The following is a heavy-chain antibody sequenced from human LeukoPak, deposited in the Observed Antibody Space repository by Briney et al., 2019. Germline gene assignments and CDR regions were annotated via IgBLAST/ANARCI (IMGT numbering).Heavy chain of an antibody. CDR2: ISYDGSNK. CDR3: AREEWYYFDY. V-gene: IGHV3-30-3*01. Sequence: GGSLRLSCVASGFTFNTYAIHWVRQAPGKGLEWVAVISYDGSNKYYEDSVKGRFTISRDNSKNTLYLQMNSLRAEDMAVYYCAREEWYYFDYWGQGTLVTVS. CDR1: GFTFNTYA. J-gene: IGHJ4*02. D-gene: IGHD3-3*01.